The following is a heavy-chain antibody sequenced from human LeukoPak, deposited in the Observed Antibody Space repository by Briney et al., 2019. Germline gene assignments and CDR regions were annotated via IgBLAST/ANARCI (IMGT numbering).Heavy chain of an antibody. CDR1: GFTFSSYG. CDR2: IWYDGSNK. V-gene: IGHV3-33*01. Sequence: GGSLRLSCAASGFTFSSYGMHWVRQAPGKGLEWVAVIWYDGSNKYYADSVKGRFTISRDNSKNTLYLQMNSLRAEDTAVYYCARDSDPRGVLDYWGQGTLVTVSS. D-gene: IGHD3-10*01. CDR3: ARDSDPRGVLDY. J-gene: IGHJ4*02.